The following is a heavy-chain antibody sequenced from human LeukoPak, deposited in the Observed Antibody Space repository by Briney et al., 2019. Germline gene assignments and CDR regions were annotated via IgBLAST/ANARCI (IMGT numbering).Heavy chain of an antibody. V-gene: IGHV3-11*01. CDR3: ARDRSGYYFFDY. CDR1: GFTFSSYA. Sequence: GGSLRLSCAASGFTFSSYAMSWIRQAPGKGLEWVSYISSSGSTIYYADSVKGRFTISRDNAKNSLYLQMNSLRAEDTAVYYCARDRSGYYFFDYWGQGTLVTVSS. J-gene: IGHJ4*02. D-gene: IGHD3-22*01. CDR2: ISSSGSTI.